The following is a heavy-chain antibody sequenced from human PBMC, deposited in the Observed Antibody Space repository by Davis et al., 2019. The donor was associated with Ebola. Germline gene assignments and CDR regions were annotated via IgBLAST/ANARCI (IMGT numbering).Heavy chain of an antibody. V-gene: IGHV3-74*01. CDR1: GFTFSSYW. D-gene: IGHD3-10*01. CDR2: VTGDGNT. CDR3: ARGVNRACFDD. J-gene: IGHJ4*02. Sequence: HTGGSLRLSCAASGFTFSSYWMHWVRQAPGRGLVWVARVTGDGNTFYADSVKDRVTISRDNAKSTLYLQMSSLRDEDTAVYYCARGVNRACFDDWGQGTLVTVSS.